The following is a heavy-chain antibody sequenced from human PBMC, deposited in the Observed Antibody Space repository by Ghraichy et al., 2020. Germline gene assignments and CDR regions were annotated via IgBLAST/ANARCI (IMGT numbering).Heavy chain of an antibody. Sequence: ESLNISCTVSGGSINSNKYYWGWIRQPPGKGLEWIGSIYHRGTTHYTPSLESRVTMSVDTSKNVLSLKLTSVTAADTALYYCSRHVLGYCSGGRCYLDAFEIWGQGTMVTVSS. D-gene: IGHD2-15*01. V-gene: IGHV4-39*01. CDR2: IYHRGTT. CDR3: SRHVLGYCSGGRCYLDAFEI. J-gene: IGHJ3*02. CDR1: GGSINSNKYY.